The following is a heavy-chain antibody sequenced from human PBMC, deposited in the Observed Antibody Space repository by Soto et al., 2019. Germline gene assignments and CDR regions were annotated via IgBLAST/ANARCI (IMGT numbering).Heavy chain of an antibody. CDR3: AIGPRLSDGFHQ. D-gene: IGHD2-15*01. Sequence: SENLYLNCPFSGGAINSYYWTWVLQPAGKGLEWIGRIYSSGSTKYNPSLQSRVTMSLDTSKNQFSLRLTSVTAADTAVYYCAIGPRLSDGFHQWGQGTLVTVS. CDR2: IYSSGST. J-gene: IGHJ1*01. V-gene: IGHV4-4*07. CDR1: GGAINSYY.